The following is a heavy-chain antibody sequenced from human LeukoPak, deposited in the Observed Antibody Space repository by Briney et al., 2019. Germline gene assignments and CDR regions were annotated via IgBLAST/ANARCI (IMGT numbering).Heavy chain of an antibody. CDR2: ISYSGST. J-gene: IGHJ4*02. Sequence: SETLSLTCTVSGGSVSSYYWSWIRQPPGKGLEWIGYISYSGSTDSNPSLKSRVTISVDTSKNQISLKLSSVTAADTAVYYCARTYCRGGSCHFDYWGQGTLVTVSS. D-gene: IGHD2-15*01. CDR3: ARTYCRGGSCHFDY. CDR1: GGSVSSYY. V-gene: IGHV4-59*08.